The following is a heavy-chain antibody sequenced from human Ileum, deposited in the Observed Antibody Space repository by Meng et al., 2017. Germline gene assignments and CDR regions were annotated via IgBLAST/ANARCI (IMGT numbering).Heavy chain of an antibody. J-gene: IGHJ4*02. Sequence: QVQLAQSGIEVKKPGSSVKVSCKPSGYTFTTFGISWVRQAPGQGLEWMGWIDPGNGNRNFAQKFQDRITLTTDTTTTTAYMELRSLRSDDTAIFYCARDRQWVFDYWGQGTLVTVSS. D-gene: IGHD6-19*01. CDR1: GYTFTTFG. V-gene: IGHV1-18*01. CDR3: ARDRQWVFDY. CDR2: IDPGNGNR.